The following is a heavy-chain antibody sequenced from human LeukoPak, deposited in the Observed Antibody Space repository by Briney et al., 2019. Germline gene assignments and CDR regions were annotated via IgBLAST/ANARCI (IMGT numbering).Heavy chain of an antibody. J-gene: IGHJ3*02. CDR3: ARVTSGYYTTDAFDI. CDR1: GGSISSGSYY. Sequence: SQTLSLTCTVSGGSISSGSYYWSWIRQPAGKGLEWIGRIYTSGSINYSPSLKSRVTISVDTSKNQFSLKLSSVTAADTAVYYCARVTSGYYTTDAFDIWGQGTMVTVSS. D-gene: IGHD3-3*01. CDR2: IYTSGSI. V-gene: IGHV4-61*02.